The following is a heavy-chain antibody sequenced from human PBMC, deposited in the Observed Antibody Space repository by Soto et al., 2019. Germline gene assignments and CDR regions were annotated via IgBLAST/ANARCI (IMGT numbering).Heavy chain of an antibody. CDR1: GGSFSGYY. CDR3: ARGKGEYSSSWYGYYYYYYGMDV. Sequence: SETLSLTCAVYGGSFSGYYWSWIRQPPGKGLEWIGEINHSGSTNYNPSLKSRVTISVDTSKNQFSLKLSSVTAADTAVYYCARGKGEYSSSWYGYYYYYYGMDVWGQGTTVTVSS. V-gene: IGHV4-34*01. CDR2: INHSGST. J-gene: IGHJ6*02. D-gene: IGHD6-13*01.